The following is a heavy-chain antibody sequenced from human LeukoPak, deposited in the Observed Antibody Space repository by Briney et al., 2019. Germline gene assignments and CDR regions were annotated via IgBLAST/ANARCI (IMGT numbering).Heavy chain of an antibody. CDR2: ISASGDHT. J-gene: IGHJ4*02. Sequence: GGSLRLSCAASGFTFGTYGLAWVRQAPGKGLEWVSAISASGDHTYYTDSVKGRFSISRDNSKNTLYLRMNSLRAEDTALYYCAKEMGNSQPFDYWGQGTLLTVSS. V-gene: IGHV3-23*01. CDR3: AKEMGNSQPFDY. D-gene: IGHD2/OR15-2a*01. CDR1: GFTFGTYG.